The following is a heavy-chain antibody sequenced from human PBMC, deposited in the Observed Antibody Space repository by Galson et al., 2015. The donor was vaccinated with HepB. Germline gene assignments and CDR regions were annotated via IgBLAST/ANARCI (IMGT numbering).Heavy chain of an antibody. CDR1: GYIFTNYG. D-gene: IGHD5-24*01. CDR2: ISGYNGNT. CDR3: ARDYEMTTRNWFDP. J-gene: IGHJ5*02. Sequence: AEVKKPGASVTVSCKASGYIFTNYGLNWVRQAPGQGLEWMGWISGYNGNTKYAQKFQGRVTMTTDTSTSTAYLEVRGLRSDDTAIYYCARDYEMTTRNWFDPWGQGTLVTVSS. V-gene: IGHV1-18*01.